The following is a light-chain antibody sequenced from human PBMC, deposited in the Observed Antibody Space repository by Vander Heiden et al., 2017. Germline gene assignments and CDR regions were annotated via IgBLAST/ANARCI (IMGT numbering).Light chain of an antibody. Sequence: AIRMTQSPSSLSASTGDRVTITCRASQGISSYLAWNQQKPGKAPKLLIYAASTLQSGVPSRFSGSGSGTDFTLTISCLQSEDFATYYCQQYYSYPPMYTFGQGTKLEIK. J-gene: IGKJ2*01. V-gene: IGKV1-8*01. CDR3: QQYYSYPPMYT. CDR1: QGISSY. CDR2: AAS.